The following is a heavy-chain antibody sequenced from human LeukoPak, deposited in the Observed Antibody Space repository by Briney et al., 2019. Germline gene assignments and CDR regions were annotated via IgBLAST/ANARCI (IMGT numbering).Heavy chain of an antibody. Sequence: KPSETLSLTCAVSGGSISSYYWSWIRQPPGKGLEWIGYIYYSGSTDYNPSLKSRVTISVDTSKNQFSLKLSSVTAADTAVYYCARRVSGSLYYFDYWGQGTLVTVSS. J-gene: IGHJ4*02. CDR1: GGSISSYY. CDR3: ARRVSGSLYYFDY. CDR2: IYYSGST. V-gene: IGHV4-59*08. D-gene: IGHD3-10*01.